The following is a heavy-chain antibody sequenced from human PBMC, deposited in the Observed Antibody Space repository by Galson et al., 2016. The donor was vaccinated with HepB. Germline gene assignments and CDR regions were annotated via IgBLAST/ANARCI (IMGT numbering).Heavy chain of an antibody. D-gene: IGHD5/OR15-5a*01. V-gene: IGHV3-9*01. CDR1: GFTFGNYA. J-gene: IGHJ4*02. CDR3: AKDLGKSVGTIAY. Sequence: SLRLSCAGSGFTFGNYAMHWVRQPPGKGLEWVSGISWNTGIKVYADSVRGRFTISRDNAKNSLYLQMNSLRAEDTALYYCAKDLGKSVGTIAYWGQGALVTVSS. CDR2: ISWNTGIK.